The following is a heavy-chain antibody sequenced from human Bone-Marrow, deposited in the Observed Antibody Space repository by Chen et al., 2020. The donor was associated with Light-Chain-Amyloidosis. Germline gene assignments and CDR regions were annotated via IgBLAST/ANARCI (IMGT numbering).Heavy chain of an antibody. D-gene: IGHD3-22*01. J-gene: IGHJ4*02. V-gene: IGHV1-24*01. Sequence: QVQLVQSGAEVKRPGASVKVSCKVSGDSLTDLAIHWVRQAPGKGLEWVGGFDPEEEEMMYGQKFQGRVRMIEDTSTATAYMELTSLPSEDTAIYYCATDVDVGDYYETGFNYWGQGTLVTVSS. CDR3: ATDVDVGDYYETGFNY. CDR2: FDPEEEEM. CDR1: GDSLTDLA.